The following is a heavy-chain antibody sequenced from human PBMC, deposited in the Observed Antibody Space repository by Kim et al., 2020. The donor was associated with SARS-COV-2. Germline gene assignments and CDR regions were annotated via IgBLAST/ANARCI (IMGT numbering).Heavy chain of an antibody. CDR2: FYNSGST. CDR3: ARHPYYYDRSGYYRDY. D-gene: IGHD3-22*01. J-gene: IGHJ4*02. V-gene: IGHV4-59*08. Sequence: SETLSLTCTVSGGSISSHYWSWIRQPPGKGLEWIGYFYNSGSTNYNPSLKSRVTISVDTSKNQFSLKLSSVTAADTAVYYCARHPYYYDRSGYYRDYWGQGTLVTVSP. CDR1: GGSISSHY.